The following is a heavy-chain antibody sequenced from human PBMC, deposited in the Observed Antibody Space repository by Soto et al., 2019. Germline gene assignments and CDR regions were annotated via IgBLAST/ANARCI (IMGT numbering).Heavy chain of an antibody. D-gene: IGHD2-21*02. CDR1: GGSISSGGYS. CDR2: IYYSGST. J-gene: IGHJ5*02. Sequence: SETLSLTCAVSGGSISSGGYSWSWIRQPPGKGLEWIGYIYYSGSTNYNPSLKSRVTISVDTSKNQFSLKLSSVTAADTAVYYCAREACGGDCYGGNWFDPWGQGTLVTVSS. CDR3: AREACGGDCYGGNWFDP. V-gene: IGHV4-61*08.